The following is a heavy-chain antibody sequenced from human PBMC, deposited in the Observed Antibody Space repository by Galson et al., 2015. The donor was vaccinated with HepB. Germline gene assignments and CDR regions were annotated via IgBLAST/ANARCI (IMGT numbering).Heavy chain of an antibody. Sequence: QSGAEVKKPGESLKISCKGSGYSFTSYWIGWVRQMPGKGLEWMGVIYPGDSDTRYSPSFQGQVTISADKSISTAYLQWSSLKASDTAMYYCATTDRGYCSGGSCYPFPSYWGQGTLVTVSS. CDR3: ATTDRGYCSGGSCYPFPSY. J-gene: IGHJ4*02. D-gene: IGHD2-15*01. CDR2: IYPGDSDT. CDR1: GYSFTSYW. V-gene: IGHV5-51*01.